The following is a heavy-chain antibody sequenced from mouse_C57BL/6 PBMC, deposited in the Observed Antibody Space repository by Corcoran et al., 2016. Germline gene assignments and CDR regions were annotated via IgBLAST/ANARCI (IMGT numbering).Heavy chain of an antibody. D-gene: IGHD1-3*01. CDR3: APKYYFDY. J-gene: IGHJ2*01. CDR2: INTYSGVP. V-gene: IGHV9-3*01. CDR1: GYTFTTYG. Sequence: QIQLVQSGPELKKPGETVKISCKASGYTFTTYGMSWVKQAPGKGLKWMGWINTYSGVPTYADDFKGRFAFSLETSASTAYLQINNLKNEDTATYFCAPKYYFDYWGQGTTLTVSS.